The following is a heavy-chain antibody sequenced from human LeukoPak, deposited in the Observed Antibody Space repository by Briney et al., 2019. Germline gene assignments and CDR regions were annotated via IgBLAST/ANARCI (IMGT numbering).Heavy chain of an antibody. V-gene: IGHV3-23*01. Sequence: GGSLRLSCAASGFTFRSYVMRWVRQAPGKGLEWVSSVGDSTYYAESVKGRFTISRDNSKNMVYLQMNSLRVEDTAVYYCARGGQSGCRNGWDVWGQGTTVTVSS. D-gene: IGHD1-26*01. CDR3: ARGGQSGCRNGWDV. J-gene: IGHJ6*02. CDR1: GFTFRSYV. CDR2: VGDST.